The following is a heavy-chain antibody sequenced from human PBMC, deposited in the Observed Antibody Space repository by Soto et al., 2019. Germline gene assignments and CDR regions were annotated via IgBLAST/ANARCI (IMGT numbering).Heavy chain of an antibody. Sequence: ASVKVSCKASGYTFTSYYMHWVRQAPGQGLEWMGIINPSGGSTSYAQKFQGRVTMTRDTSTSTVYMELSSLRSEDTAVYYCARAMTVVVVAARSTTGGMDVWGQGTTVTV. CDR3: ARAMTVVVVAARSTTGGMDV. D-gene: IGHD2-15*01. CDR1: GYTFTSYY. V-gene: IGHV1-46*01. J-gene: IGHJ6*02. CDR2: INPSGGST.